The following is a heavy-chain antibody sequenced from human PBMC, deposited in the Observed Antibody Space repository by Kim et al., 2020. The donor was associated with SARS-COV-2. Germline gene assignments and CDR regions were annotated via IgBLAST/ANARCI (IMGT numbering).Heavy chain of an antibody. D-gene: IGHD3-9*01. V-gene: IGHV3-15*01. CDR3: TTDPGDATGFGHGY. Sequence: YDSPVKGRFTISRDDSKNTVYLQMDSLKTDDTAVYYCTTDPGDATGFGHGYWGQGTLVTVSS. J-gene: IGHJ4*02.